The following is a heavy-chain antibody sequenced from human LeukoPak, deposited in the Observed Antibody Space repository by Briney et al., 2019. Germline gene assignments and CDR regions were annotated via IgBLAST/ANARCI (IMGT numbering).Heavy chain of an antibody. CDR2: MYNSGSI. D-gene: IGHD3-22*01. Sequence: SETLSLTCTVSGGSISSSTHYWGWIRQSPGKGLEWIGSMYNSGSISYNPSLRSQVTITVDTSKNQFSLNFNSVTAADTALYFCARNETSGYFDIWGQGTMVTVSS. V-gene: IGHV4-39*01. J-gene: IGHJ3*02. CDR1: GGSISSSTHY. CDR3: ARNETSGYFDI.